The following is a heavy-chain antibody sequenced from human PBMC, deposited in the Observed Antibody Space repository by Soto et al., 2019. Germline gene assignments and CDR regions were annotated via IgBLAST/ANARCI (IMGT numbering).Heavy chain of an antibody. D-gene: IGHD3-22*01. V-gene: IGHV3-23*01. CDR2: ISSNVVTT. Sequence: GSLRLSCAASGFTFSSYAMSWVRQAPGKGLEWVSGISSNVVTTYYADSVKGRFTISRDNSKSTLYLQLNNLRAEDTAMYYCARDPPYDTSGQWGQGTLVTVSS. CDR3: ARDPPYDTSGQ. J-gene: IGHJ4*02. CDR1: GFTFSSYA.